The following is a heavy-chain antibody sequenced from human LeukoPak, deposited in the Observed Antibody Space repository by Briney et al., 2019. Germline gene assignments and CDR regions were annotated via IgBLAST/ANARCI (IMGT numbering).Heavy chain of an antibody. CDR2: IYTSGST. V-gene: IGHV4-4*07. J-gene: IGHJ6*02. CDR1: GGSISSYY. D-gene: IGHD1-7*01. CDR3: ARERHNWNYVNYHGMDV. Sequence: SETLSLTCTVSGGSISSYYWSWIRQPAGKGLEWIGRIYTSGSTNYNPSLKSRVTMSVDTSKNQFSLKLSSVTAADTAVYYCARERHNWNYVNYHGMDVWGQGTTVTVSS.